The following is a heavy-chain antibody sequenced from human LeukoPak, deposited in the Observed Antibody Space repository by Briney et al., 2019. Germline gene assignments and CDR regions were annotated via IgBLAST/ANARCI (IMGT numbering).Heavy chain of an antibody. Sequence: GESPKISCQGSGYSFSSYWIGWVRQTPGKGLEWMGIIYPGDSDTTYSPSFQGQVTFSADKSISTAYLQWSSLKASDTAIYYCARVGVRGVNGRAYFDYWGQGTLVTVSS. CDR2: IYPGDSDT. V-gene: IGHV5-51*01. D-gene: IGHD3-10*01. CDR3: ARVGVRGVNGRAYFDY. CDR1: GYSFSSYW. J-gene: IGHJ4*02.